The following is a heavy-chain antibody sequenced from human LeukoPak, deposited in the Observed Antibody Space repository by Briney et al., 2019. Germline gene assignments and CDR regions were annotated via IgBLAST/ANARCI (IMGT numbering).Heavy chain of an antibody. J-gene: IGHJ4*02. Sequence: PGGSLRLPCAASGFTFSSYGMHWVRQATGKGLEWVAFIRYEGSNKYYADSVKGRFTIARDNSKNTLYLQMNSLRAEDTAVYYCARAATYNWNDVNYWGQGTLVTVSS. CDR1: GFTFSSYG. CDR2: IRYEGSNK. V-gene: IGHV3-30*02. CDR3: ARAATYNWNDVNY. D-gene: IGHD1-20*01.